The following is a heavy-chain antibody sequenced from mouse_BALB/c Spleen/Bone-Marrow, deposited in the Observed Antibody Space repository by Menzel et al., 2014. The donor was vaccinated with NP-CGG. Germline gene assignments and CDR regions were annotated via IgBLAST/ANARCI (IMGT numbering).Heavy chain of an antibody. D-gene: IGHD2-4*01. V-gene: IGHV5-6-3*01. Sequence: EVHLVESGGGLVQPGESLKLSCAASGFTFSSYGMSWVRQTPDKRLEMIATINNNGGDTYYPDSVKGRFTISRDNARNTLYLQMSSLKSEDTAMYYCARGYDYSSWFAYWGQGTLVTVSP. CDR1: GFTFSSYG. CDR2: INNNGGDT. CDR3: ARGYDYSSWFAY. J-gene: IGHJ3*01.